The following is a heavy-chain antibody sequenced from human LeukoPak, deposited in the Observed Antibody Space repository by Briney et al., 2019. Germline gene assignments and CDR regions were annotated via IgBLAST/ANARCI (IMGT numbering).Heavy chain of an antibody. CDR2: IWYDGSNK. D-gene: IGHD4/OR15-4a*01. Sequence: PGGSLRLSCAASGFTFSSYGMHWVRQAPGKGLEWVAVIWYDGSNKYYADSVKGRFTISRDNSKNTLYLQMNSLRAEDTAVYYCARDWPARLSVGWTMRNAFDIWGQGTMVTVSS. CDR3: ARDWPARLSVGWTMRNAFDI. CDR1: GFTFSSYG. V-gene: IGHV3-33*01. J-gene: IGHJ3*02.